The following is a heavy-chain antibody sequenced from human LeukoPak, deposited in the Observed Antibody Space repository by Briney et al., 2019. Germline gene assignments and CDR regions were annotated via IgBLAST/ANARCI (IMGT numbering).Heavy chain of an antibody. D-gene: IGHD4-17*01. CDR3: AKDPRTTVTTGWFDP. CDR1: GFTFSSYG. Sequence: GGSLRLSCAASGFTFSSYGVHWVRQAPGKGLEWVAVISYDGSNKYYADSVKGRFTISRDNSKNTLYLQMNSLRAEDTAVYYCAKDPRTTVTTGWFDPWGQGTLVTVSS. CDR2: ISYDGSNK. J-gene: IGHJ5*02. V-gene: IGHV3-30*18.